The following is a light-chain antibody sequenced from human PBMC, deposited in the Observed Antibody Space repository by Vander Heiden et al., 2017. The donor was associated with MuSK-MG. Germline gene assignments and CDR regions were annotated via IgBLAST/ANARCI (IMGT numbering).Light chain of an antibody. Sequence: DIQMPQSPPPCPAPVGARVTTPSQASQDITNYLNWYQQKQGKAPKLLTYHASNLGTGVPSRCSGSGSGTDFTFTISSLQPEDVATYYYQQDDNLPLTFGKGTQVEIK. V-gene: IGKV1-33*01. CDR1: QDITNY. CDR3: QQDDNLPLT. CDR2: HAS. J-gene: IGKJ4*01.